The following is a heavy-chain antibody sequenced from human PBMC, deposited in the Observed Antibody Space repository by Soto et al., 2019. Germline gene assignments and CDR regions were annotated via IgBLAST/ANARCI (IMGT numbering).Heavy chain of an antibody. CDR3: ARARYYDSSGYYHEPWYYFDY. CDR2: INPNSGGT. D-gene: IGHD3-22*01. J-gene: IGHJ4*01. V-gene: IGHV1-2*02. CDR1: GYTFTGYY. Sequence: ASVKVSCKASGYTFTGYYMHWVRQAPGQGLEWMGWINPNSGGTNYAQKFQGRVTMTRDTSISTAYMELSRLRSDDTAVYYCARARYYDSSGYYHEPWYYFDYWVYGTLVTVSS.